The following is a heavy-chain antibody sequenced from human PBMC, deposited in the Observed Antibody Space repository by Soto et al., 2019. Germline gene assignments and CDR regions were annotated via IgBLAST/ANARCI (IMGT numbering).Heavy chain of an antibody. Sequence: VGSLILSCAASGFSFSDYAMSWVRQAPGKGLEWVSVISESGGSTHYADSVRGRFTVSRDNSKNSLSLRMNSLRDEDTAVYFCAKRSPYSSGWYSPIFDYWGQGALVTVS. D-gene: IGHD6-13*01. CDR2: ISESGGST. CDR3: AKRSPYSSGWYSPIFDY. CDR1: GFSFSDYA. V-gene: IGHV3-23*01. J-gene: IGHJ4*02.